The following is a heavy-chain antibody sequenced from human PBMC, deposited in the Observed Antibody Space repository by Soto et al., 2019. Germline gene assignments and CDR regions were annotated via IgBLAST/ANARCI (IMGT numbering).Heavy chain of an antibody. D-gene: IGHD6-19*01. CDR2: ISYDGSNK. J-gene: IGHJ4*02. Sequence: QVQLVESGGGVVQPGRSLRLSCAASGFTFSSYGMHWVRQAPGKGLEWVAVISYDGSNKYYADSVKGRFTISRDNSKNTLKQQRNSLSVEDTAVNYSAIYSSGWYPIDYRGQGTLV. CDR3: AIYSSGWYPIDY. V-gene: IGHV3-30*03. CDR1: GFTFSSYG.